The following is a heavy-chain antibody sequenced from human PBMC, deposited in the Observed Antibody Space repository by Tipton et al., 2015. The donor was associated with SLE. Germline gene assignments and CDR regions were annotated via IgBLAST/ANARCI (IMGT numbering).Heavy chain of an antibody. Sequence: TLSLTCTVSGGSIGSGGYYWSWIRQHPGKGLEWIGYIYYSGSTYYNPSLKSRVTISVDTSKNQFSLKLSSVTAADTAVYYCATASSSQAYYFDYWGQGTLATVSS. CDR1: GGSIGSGGYY. J-gene: IGHJ4*02. CDR3: ATASSSQAYYFDY. D-gene: IGHD6-6*01. CDR2: IYYSGST. V-gene: IGHV4-31*03.